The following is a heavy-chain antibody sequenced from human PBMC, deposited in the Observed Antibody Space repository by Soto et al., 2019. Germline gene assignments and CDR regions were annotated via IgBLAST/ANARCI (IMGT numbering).Heavy chain of an antibody. CDR2: TYYRSKWYN. D-gene: IGHD2-15*01. CDR1: GDSVSRNSAA. CDR3: AREDIVVVVAATDYYYYGMDV. J-gene: IGHJ6*02. V-gene: IGHV6-1*01. Sequence: SQTLSLTCAISGDSVSRNSAAWNWIRQSPSRGLEWLGRTYYRSKWYNDYAVSVKSRITINPDTSKNQFSLQLNSVTPEDTAVYYCAREDIVVVVAATDYYYYGMDVWGQGTTVTVS.